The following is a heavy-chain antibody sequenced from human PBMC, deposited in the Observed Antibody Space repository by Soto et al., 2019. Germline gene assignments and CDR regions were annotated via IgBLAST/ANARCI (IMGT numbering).Heavy chain of an antibody. Sequence: GGSLRLSCAASGFTFSSYEVTWVRQAPGKGLEWVSYISSSGRIIYYAHSVKGRFTISRDNSKNTLSLQMNSLRAEDTAVYYCAKETTRFAVPPALDYWGQGTLVTVSS. V-gene: IGHV3-48*03. CDR3: AKETTRFAVPPALDY. D-gene: IGHD1-1*01. CDR1: GFTFSSYE. CDR2: ISSSGRII. J-gene: IGHJ4*02.